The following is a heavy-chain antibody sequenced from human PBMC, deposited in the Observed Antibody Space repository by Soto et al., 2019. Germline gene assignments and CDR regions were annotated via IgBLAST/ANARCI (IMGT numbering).Heavy chain of an antibody. CDR3: ARDPGYSSSWNRLDY. CDR1: GFTVSSNY. Sequence: GGSLRLSCAASGFTVSSNYMSWVRQAPGKGLEWVSVIYSGGSTYYADSVKGRFTISRDNSKNTLYLQMNSLSAEDTAVYYCARDPGYSSSWNRLDYWGQGTLVTVSS. CDR2: IYSGGST. D-gene: IGHD6-13*01. V-gene: IGHV3-66*01. J-gene: IGHJ4*02.